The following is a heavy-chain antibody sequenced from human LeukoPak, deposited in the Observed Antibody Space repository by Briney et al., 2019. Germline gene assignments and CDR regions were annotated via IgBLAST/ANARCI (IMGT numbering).Heavy chain of an antibody. CDR2: ISYDGSNK. CDR1: GFTFSSYG. CDR3: AKDCRGGSCYYFDY. J-gene: IGHJ4*02. D-gene: IGHD2-15*01. Sequence: GRSLRLSCAASGFTFSSYGMHWVRQAPGKGLEWVAAISYDGSNKYYADSVKGRFTISRDNYKNTLYLQMNSLRAEDTAVYYCAKDCRGGSCYYFDYWGQGTLVTVSS. V-gene: IGHV3-30*18.